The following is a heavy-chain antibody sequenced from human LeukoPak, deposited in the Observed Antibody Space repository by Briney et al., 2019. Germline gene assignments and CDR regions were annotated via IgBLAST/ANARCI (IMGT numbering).Heavy chain of an antibody. CDR2: VSHSGAT. Sequence: SETLSLTCTVAGGPITSSPYHWAWIRQPPGRGPEWIGTVSHSGATQYNPSLTSRVTVSLDTSKNQFSLSLNSVTAADTAVFYCARSMVTTDRNFDHWGQGTLVTVSS. CDR3: ARSMVTTDRNFDH. J-gene: IGHJ4*01. D-gene: IGHD2-21*02. V-gene: IGHV4-39*07. CDR1: GGPITSSPYH.